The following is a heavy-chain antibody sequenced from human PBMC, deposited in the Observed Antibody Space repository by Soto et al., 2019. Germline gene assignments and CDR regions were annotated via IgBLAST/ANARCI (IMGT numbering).Heavy chain of an antibody. V-gene: IGHV3-74*01. CDR1: GFTFGSHW. CDR3: ARFGTSYDTSGFLY. D-gene: IGHD3-22*01. Sequence: GGSLRLSCAASGFTFGSHWMHWVRQAPGKGLVYVSRISSGGTTTNYAESVKGRFTISRDNARNTLYLQMNSLRVEDTAVYYCARFGTSYDTSGFLYWGQGTPVTVSS. CDR2: ISSGGTTT. J-gene: IGHJ4*02.